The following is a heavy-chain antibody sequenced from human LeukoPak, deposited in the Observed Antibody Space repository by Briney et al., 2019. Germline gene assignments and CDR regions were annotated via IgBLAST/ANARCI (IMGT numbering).Heavy chain of an antibody. D-gene: IGHD3-9*01. V-gene: IGHV3-48*02. Sequence: GGSLRLSCAASGFTFSNYGMNWVRQAPGKGLEWITFITTSSSSKYYADSVKGRFTISRDNAKNSLYLQMNSLRDEDSAVYFCARLGSGYCQDYWGQGTLSPSPQ. CDR1: GFTFSNYG. J-gene: IGHJ4*02. CDR2: ITTSSSSK. CDR3: ARLGSGYCQDY.